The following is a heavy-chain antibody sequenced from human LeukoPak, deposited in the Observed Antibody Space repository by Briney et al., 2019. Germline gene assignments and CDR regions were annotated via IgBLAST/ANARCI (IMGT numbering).Heavy chain of an antibody. CDR1: GFTFSSYA. D-gene: IGHD5-24*01. Sequence: GRSLRLSCAASGFTFSSYAMHWVRQAPGKGLEWVAVISYDGSNKYYADSVKGRFTISRDNSKNTLYLQMNSLRAEDTAVYYCTRGEMGRTRDYFDYWGQGTLVTVSS. V-gene: IGHV3-30-3*01. CDR3: TRGEMGRTRDYFDY. CDR2: ISYDGSNK. J-gene: IGHJ4*02.